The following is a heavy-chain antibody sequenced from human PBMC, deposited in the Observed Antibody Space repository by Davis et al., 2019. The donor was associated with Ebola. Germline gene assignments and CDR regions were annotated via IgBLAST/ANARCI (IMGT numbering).Heavy chain of an antibody. D-gene: IGHD3-10*01. V-gene: IGHV4-34*01. CDR1: GGSISTYY. Sequence: SETLSLTCTVSGGSISTYYWSWIRQPPGKGLEWIGEINHSGSTNYNPSLKSRVTISVDTSKNQFSLKLSSVTAADTAVYYCASDYGSGFFDYWGQGTLVTVSS. J-gene: IGHJ4*02. CDR2: INHSGST. CDR3: ASDYGSGFFDY.